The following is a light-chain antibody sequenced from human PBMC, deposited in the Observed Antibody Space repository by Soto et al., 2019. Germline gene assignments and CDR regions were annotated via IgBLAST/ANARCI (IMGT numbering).Light chain of an antibody. J-gene: IGLJ2*01. CDR2: DVS. CDR1: SSDVGGYNY. CDR3: SSYTSSSPVV. Sequence: QSVLTQPASVSGSPGQSITISCTGTSSDVGGYNYVSWYQQHPGKAPKLMIYDVSKRPSGVSNRFSGSKSGNTASLTISGLQAEGEADYYCSSYTSSSPVVFGGGTKLTVL. V-gene: IGLV2-14*01.